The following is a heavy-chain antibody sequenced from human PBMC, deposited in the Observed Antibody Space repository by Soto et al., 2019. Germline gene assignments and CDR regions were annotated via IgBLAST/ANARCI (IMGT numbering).Heavy chain of an antibody. CDR3: ARDRGFLDNVWGTYRSRGSFEI. CDR1: GGSITSFY. V-gene: IGHV4-59*01. CDR2: VYSSGMT. Sequence: QVLLQESGPGLVKPSETLSLTCNVSGDSIIVSGGSITSFYWSWIRQSPEKGLEWIGHVYSSGMTPYTPSLKRRVTISLDMSTSHVSLKMISVTTADTAVYYCARDRGFLDNVWGTYRSRGSFEIWGRGTLVTVSS. D-gene: IGHD3-16*02. J-gene: IGHJ4*02.